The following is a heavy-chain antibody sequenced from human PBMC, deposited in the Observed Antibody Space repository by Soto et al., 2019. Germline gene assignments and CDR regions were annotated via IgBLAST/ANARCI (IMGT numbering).Heavy chain of an antibody. CDR3: ARQGIEAAGAYYYYSYGMDV. V-gene: IGHV5-51*01. J-gene: IGHJ6*02. CDR2: IYPGDSDT. Sequence: ESLKISFKGSGYSFTSYWIGWVRQMPGKGLEWMGIIYPGDSDTRYSPSFQGQVTISADKSISTAYLQWSSLKASDTAMYYCARQGIEAAGAYYYYSYGMDVWGQGTKVTVYS. CDR1: GYSFTSYW. D-gene: IGHD6-13*01.